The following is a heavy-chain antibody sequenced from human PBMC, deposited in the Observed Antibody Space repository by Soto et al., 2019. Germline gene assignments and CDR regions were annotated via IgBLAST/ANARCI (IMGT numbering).Heavy chain of an antibody. V-gene: IGHV4-61*01. CDR2: IYHDGTT. CDR3: AREGGVLRLSNWLDP. D-gene: IGHD3-3*01. CDR1: GDSVSSDSYY. Sequence: SETLSLTCTVSGDSVSSDSYYWRWIRQSPGKGLEWIGYIYHDGTTSYNPSLQSRVTMSINTSKNQFSLQLSSVTAADSAIYYCAREGGVLRLSNWLDPWGQGTLVTV. J-gene: IGHJ5*02.